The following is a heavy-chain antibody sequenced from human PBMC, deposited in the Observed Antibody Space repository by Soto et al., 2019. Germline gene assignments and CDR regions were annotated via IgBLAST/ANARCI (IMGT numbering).Heavy chain of an antibody. V-gene: IGHV5-51*01. J-gene: IGHJ6*02. CDR1: GYSFTSYW. CDR2: IYPGDSDT. D-gene: IGHD6-6*01. Sequence: PGESLKISCEGSGYSFTSYWIGWVRQVPGKGLEWMGIIYPGDSDTRYSPSFQGQVTISADKSISTAYLQWSSLKASDTAMYYCARGLFHIISSSLYCYYRIDVWGQGTTVTVSS. CDR3: ARGLFHIISSSLYCYYRIDV.